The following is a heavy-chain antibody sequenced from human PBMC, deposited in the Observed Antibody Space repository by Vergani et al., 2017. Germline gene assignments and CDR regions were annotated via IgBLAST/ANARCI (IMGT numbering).Heavy chain of an antibody. Sequence: EVQLVESGGGLVKPGGSLRLSCAASGFTFSNAWMSWVRQAPGKGLEWVGRIKSKTDGGTTDYAAPVKGRFTISRDDSKNTLYLQMNSLKTEDTAVYYCTRILLPYGVDYWGQGTLVTVSS. CDR1: GFTFSNAW. CDR2: IKSKTDGGTT. CDR3: TRILLPYGVDY. J-gene: IGHJ4*02. V-gene: IGHV3-15*01. D-gene: IGHD2/OR15-2a*01.